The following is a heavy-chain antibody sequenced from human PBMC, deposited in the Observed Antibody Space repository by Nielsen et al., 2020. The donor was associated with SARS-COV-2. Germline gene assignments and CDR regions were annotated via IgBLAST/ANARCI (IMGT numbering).Heavy chain of an antibody. CDR3: ATGKRQLWGNDAFDI. D-gene: IGHD5-18*01. Sequence: SETLSLTCAVYGGSFSGYYWSWIRQPPGKGLEWIGEINHSGSTNYNPSLKSRVTISVDKSKNQFPLKLSSVTAADTAVYYCATGKRQLWGNDAFDIWGQGTMVTVSS. J-gene: IGHJ3*02. V-gene: IGHV4-34*01. CDR1: GGSFSGYY. CDR2: INHSGST.